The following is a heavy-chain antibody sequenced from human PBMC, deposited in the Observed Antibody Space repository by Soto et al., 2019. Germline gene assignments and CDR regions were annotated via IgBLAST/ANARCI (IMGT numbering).Heavy chain of an antibody. Sequence: PSETLSLTCAVSGGSISSSNWWSWVRQPPGKGLEWIGEIYHSGRTNYNPSLKSRVTISVDKSKNQLSLKLSSVTDADTAVYYCAREQQLGDYYYYYYGMDVWGEGTTVTVYS. CDR2: IYHSGRT. D-gene: IGHD6-13*01. CDR1: GGSISSSNW. CDR3: AREQQLGDYYYYYYGMDV. V-gene: IGHV4-4*02. J-gene: IGHJ6*04.